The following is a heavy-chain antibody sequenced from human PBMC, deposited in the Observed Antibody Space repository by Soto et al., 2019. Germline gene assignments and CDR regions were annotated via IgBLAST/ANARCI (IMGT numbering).Heavy chain of an antibody. J-gene: IGHJ6*02. CDR3: RGGYDFWSGPSYYYGMDV. CDR1: GGTFSSYA. Sequence: SVKVSCKASGGTFSSYAISWVRQAPGQGLEWMGGIIPIFGTANYAQKFQGRVTITADESTSTAYMELSSLRSEDTAVYYCRGGYDFWSGPSYYYGMDVWGQGTTVTV. D-gene: IGHD3-3*01. V-gene: IGHV1-69*13. CDR2: IIPIFGTA.